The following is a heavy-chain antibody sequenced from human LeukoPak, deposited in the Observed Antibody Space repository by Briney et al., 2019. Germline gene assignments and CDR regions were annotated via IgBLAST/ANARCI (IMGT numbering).Heavy chain of an antibody. CDR1: GYTFTSYA. V-gene: IGHV1-3*01. D-gene: IGHD2-2*01. J-gene: IGHJ3*02. CDR2: INAGNGNT. CDR3: ARVDTSRRYHEAFDI. Sequence: ASVKVSCKASGYTFTSYAMHWVRQAPGQRLEWMGWINAGNGNTKYSQKFQGRVTITRDTSASTAYMELSSLRSEDTAVYYCARVDTSRRYHEAFDIWGQGTMVTVSS.